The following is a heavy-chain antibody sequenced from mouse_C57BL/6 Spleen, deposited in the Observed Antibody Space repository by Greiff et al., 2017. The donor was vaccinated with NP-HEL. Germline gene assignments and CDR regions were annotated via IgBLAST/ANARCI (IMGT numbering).Heavy chain of an antibody. D-gene: IGHD1-1*01. CDR1: GYTFTDYY. CDR2: INPNNGGT. V-gene: IGHV1-26*01. J-gene: IGHJ2*01. CDR3: ARSVTTVVDFDY. Sequence: EVKLQQSGPELVKPGASVKISCKASGYTFTDYYMNWVKQSHGKSLEWIGDINPNNGGTSYNQKFKGKATLTVDKSSSTAYMELRSLTSEDSAVYYCARSVTTVVDFDYWGKGTTLTVSS.